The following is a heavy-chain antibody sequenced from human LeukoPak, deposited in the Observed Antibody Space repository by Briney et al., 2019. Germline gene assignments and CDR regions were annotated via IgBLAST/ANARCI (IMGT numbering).Heavy chain of an antibody. CDR3: ARDGCSTSCWWGNNWFDP. V-gene: IGHV1-2*02. Sequence: GASVKVSCKASGYTFTGYYMHWVRQAPGQGLEWMGWINPNSGGTNYAQKFQGRVTMTRDTSISTAYMELSRLRSDDTAVYYCARDGCSTSCWWGNNWFDPWGQGTLVTVSS. CDR2: INPNSGGT. CDR1: GYTFTGYY. J-gene: IGHJ5*02. D-gene: IGHD2-2*01.